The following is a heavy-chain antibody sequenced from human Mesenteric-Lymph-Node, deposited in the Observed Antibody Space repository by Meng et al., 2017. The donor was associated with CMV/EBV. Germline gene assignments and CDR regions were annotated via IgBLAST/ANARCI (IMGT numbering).Heavy chain of an antibody. J-gene: IGHJ4*02. V-gene: IGHV3-11*01. CDR1: GFFFSDYY. D-gene: IGHD4-23*01. Sequence: GESLKISCEASGFFFSDYYMIWIRQAPGKGLEWVSYISSSGSAKYYADSVKGRFTISRDNSKNTLYLQMNSLRAEDTAVYYCAKGVTSPLGYWGQGTLVTVSS. CDR2: ISSSGSAK. CDR3: AKGVTSPLGY.